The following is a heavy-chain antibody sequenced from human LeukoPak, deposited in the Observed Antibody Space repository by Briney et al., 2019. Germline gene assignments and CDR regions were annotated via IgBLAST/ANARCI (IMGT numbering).Heavy chain of an antibody. J-gene: IGHJ3*02. CDR2: VSYTGRN. CDR1: GGSLSGHY. Sequence: PLESLSLTCTVSGGSLSGHYWSWIRQPPGRRLEWIGYVSYTGRNKYNPTLQTRFTISTDTPKSQFSLKLTSVTSADTAVYPCARLLDKDISGDPDTFEMWGQGTTFIVSS. V-gene: IGHV4-59*11. D-gene: IGHD3-22*01. CDR3: ARLLDKDISGDPDTFEM.